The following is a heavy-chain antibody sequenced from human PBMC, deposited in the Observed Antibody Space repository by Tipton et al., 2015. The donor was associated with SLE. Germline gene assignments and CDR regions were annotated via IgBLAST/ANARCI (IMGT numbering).Heavy chain of an antibody. CDR3: VRGQEDWYFDV. CDR2: IYYSGST. Sequence: LSLTCTVSGGSVSSGSYYWSWIRQPPGKGLEWIGYIYYSGSTNYNPSLKSRVTISIDTSKNQFSLTLSSVTAADTAVYFCVRGQEDWYFDVWGRGTLVTVSS. V-gene: IGHV4-61*01. CDR1: GGSVSSGSYY. J-gene: IGHJ2*01.